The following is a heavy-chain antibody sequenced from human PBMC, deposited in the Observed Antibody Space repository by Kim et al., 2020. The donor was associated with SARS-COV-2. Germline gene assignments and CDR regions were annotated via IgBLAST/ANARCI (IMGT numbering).Heavy chain of an antibody. D-gene: IGHD6-19*01. CDR2: IKEDGSKK. CDR1: GFTFSSFW. J-gene: IGHJ4*02. V-gene: IGHV3-7*03. Sequence: GGSLRLSCAASGFTFSSFWMSWVRQAPGKGLEWVANIKEDGSKKYYVDSVKGRFTISRDNAKNSLYLQMNSLRAEDTAVYYCAKDHAVAGCDYWGQGALVTVST. CDR3: AKDHAVAGCDY.